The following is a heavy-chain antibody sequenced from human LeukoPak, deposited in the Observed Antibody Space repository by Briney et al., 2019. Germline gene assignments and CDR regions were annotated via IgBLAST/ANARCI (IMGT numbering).Heavy chain of an antibody. Sequence: SETLSLTCTVSGGSISSGSYYWSWIRQPAGKGLEWIGRIYTSGSTNYNPSLKSRVTISVDTSKNQFSLKLSSVTAADTAVYYCARGDNWNDFDYWGQGTLVTVSS. CDR3: ARGDNWNDFDY. V-gene: IGHV4-61*02. CDR1: GGSISSGSYY. J-gene: IGHJ4*02. D-gene: IGHD1-1*01. CDR2: IYTSGST.